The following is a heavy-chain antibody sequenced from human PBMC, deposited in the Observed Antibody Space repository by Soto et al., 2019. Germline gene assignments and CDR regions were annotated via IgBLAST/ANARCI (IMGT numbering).Heavy chain of an antibody. CDR1: CGYPSGLF. J-gene: IGHJ5*02. CDR3: ATSNWFDP. Sequence: PSETLSLTCIILCGYPSGLFWTWIRQSPGKGLEYIGYIYNGNTNYNPSLNSRVTISVDTSKNQFSLKLTSVTAADTAVYYCATSNWFDPWGQGTLVTAPQ. CDR2: IYNGNT. V-gene: IGHV4-59*08.